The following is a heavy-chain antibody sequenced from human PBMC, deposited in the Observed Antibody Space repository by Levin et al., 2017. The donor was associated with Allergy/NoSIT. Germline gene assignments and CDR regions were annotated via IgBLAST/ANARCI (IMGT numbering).Heavy chain of an antibody. D-gene: IGHD2-15*01. CDR3: TPGRGWYY. J-gene: IGHJ4*02. CDR2: IRSKANSYAT. Sequence: LSLTCAASGFTFSGSAMHWVRQASGKGLEWVGRIRSKANSYATAYAASVKGRFTISRDDSKNTAYLQMNSLKTEDTAVYYCTPGRGWYYWGQGTLVTVSS. V-gene: IGHV3-73*01. CDR1: GFTFSGSA.